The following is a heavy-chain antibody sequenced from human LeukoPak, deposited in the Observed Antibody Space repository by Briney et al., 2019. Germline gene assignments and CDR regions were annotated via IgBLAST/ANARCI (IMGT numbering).Heavy chain of an antibody. CDR2: ISGSGGST. V-gene: IGHV3-23*01. Sequence: GGSLRLSCTASGFTFSSYAMSWVRQAPGKGLEWVSAISGSGGSTYYADSVKGLFTISRDNSKNTLYLQMNSLRAEDTAVYYCAKVGGVPAARHSYYYCGMDVWGQGTTVTVSS. CDR3: AKVGGVPAARHSYYYCGMDV. D-gene: IGHD2-2*01. J-gene: IGHJ6*02. CDR1: GFTFSSYA.